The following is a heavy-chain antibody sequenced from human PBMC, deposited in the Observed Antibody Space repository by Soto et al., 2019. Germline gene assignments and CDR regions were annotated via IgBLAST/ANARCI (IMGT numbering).Heavy chain of an antibody. CDR2: ISSSSTTK. V-gene: IGHV3-48*01. CDR3: ARDRGYSGYDSPRFYYGMDV. Sequence: PGGSLRLSCAASGFTFNSYSMNWVRQAPGKGLEWVSYISSSSTTKYYTDSVKGRFTISRDNSKNTLYLQMNSLRAEDTAVYYCARDRGYSGYDSPRFYYGMDVWGQGNTVPVSS. J-gene: IGHJ6*02. D-gene: IGHD5-12*01. CDR1: GFTFNSYS.